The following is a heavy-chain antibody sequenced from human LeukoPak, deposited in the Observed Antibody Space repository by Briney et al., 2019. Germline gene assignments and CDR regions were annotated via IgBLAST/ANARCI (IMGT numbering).Heavy chain of an antibody. V-gene: IGHV3-23*01. J-gene: IGHJ6*02. CDR3: AKSRYDVWSGYYHYYDMDV. CDR1: GFTFSSYG. Sequence: GGSLRLSCAASGFTFSSYGMTWVRQAPGKGLEWVSAISGSGGTTYYADSVKGRFTISRDNSKNTVCLQMNSLIAEDTAAYYCAKSRYDVWSGYYHYYDMDVGGQGITVTVSS. D-gene: IGHD3-3*01. CDR2: ISGSGGTT.